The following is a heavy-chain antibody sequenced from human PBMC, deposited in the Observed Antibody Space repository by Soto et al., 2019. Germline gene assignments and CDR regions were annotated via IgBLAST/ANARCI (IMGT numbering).Heavy chain of an antibody. V-gene: IGHV5-51*01. D-gene: IGHD3-22*01. Sequence: PVESLTAYHKGSRYSFTRYWIVWVLQMPGKGVEWMGLIYRGDSDTRYSPSFQGQVTISADKSISTAYLQWSRLKASDTAMYYCARFDSSGSPGYYYYGMDVWGQGTTVTVSS. CDR3: ARFDSSGSPGYYYYGMDV. CDR1: RYSFTRYW. J-gene: IGHJ6*02. CDR2: IYRGDSDT.